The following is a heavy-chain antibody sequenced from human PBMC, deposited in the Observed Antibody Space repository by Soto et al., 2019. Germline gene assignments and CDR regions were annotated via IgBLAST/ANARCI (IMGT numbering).Heavy chain of an antibody. Sequence: SETLSLTCTVSGGSISSGDYYWSWILHPPGKGLEWIGYIYYSGSTYYNPSLKSRVTISVDTSKNQFSLKLSSVTAADTAVYYCARDTGLAGYSEYWGQGTMVTVSA. CDR2: IYYSGST. J-gene: IGHJ4*02. CDR3: ARDTGLAGYSEY. CDR1: GGSISSGDYY. D-gene: IGHD3-9*01. V-gene: IGHV4-30-4*01.